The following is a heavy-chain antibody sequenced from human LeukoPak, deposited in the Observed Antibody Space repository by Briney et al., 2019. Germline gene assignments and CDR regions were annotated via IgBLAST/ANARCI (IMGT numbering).Heavy chain of an antibody. J-gene: IGHJ4*02. Sequence: GGSLRLSCAASRFTLSTYWMSWVRQAPGKGLEWVAHVKQDGSQEYYVDSVKGRFTISRDSAKNSLYLQMNSLRAEDTAVYYCARGVPYDSWSGPHYSDYWGQGTLVTVSS. CDR1: RFTLSTYW. CDR3: ARGVPYDSWSGPHYSDY. V-gene: IGHV3-7*01. D-gene: IGHD3-3*01. CDR2: VKQDGSQE.